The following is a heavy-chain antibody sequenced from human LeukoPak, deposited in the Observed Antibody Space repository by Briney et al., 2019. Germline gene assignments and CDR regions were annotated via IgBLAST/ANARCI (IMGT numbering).Heavy chain of an antibody. D-gene: IGHD3-22*01. CDR3: AREFGGYYYDSSGWFDY. CDR1: GGTFSSYA. CDR2: IIPIFGTT. V-gene: IGHV1-69*01. J-gene: IGHJ4*02. Sequence: SVKVSCKASGGTFSSYAISWVRQAPGQGLEWMGGIIPIFGTTNYAQKFQGRVTITADESTSTAYMELSSLRSEDTAVYYCAREFGGYYYDSSGWFDYWGQGTLVTVSS.